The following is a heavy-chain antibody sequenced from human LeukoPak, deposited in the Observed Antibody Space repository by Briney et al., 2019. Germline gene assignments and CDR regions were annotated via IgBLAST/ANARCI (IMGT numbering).Heavy chain of an antibody. CDR1: GYTFTSYY. D-gene: IGHD3-22*01. J-gene: IGHJ6*03. Sequence: ASVKVSCKASGYTFTSYYMHWVRQAPGQGLEWMGIINPSGGSTSYAQRFQGRVTMTRDTSTSTVHMELSSLRSEDTAVYYCARGTYYYDSSGYYPLYMDVWGKGTTVTISS. CDR3: ARGTYYYDSSGYYPLYMDV. V-gene: IGHV1-46*01. CDR2: INPSGGST.